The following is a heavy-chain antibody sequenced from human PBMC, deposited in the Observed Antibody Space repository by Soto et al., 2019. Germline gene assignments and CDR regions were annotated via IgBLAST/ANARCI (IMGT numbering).Heavy chain of an antibody. CDR2: IYHSGST. D-gene: IGHD3-22*01. CDR3: ARGLYDSSGYYYFDY. J-gene: IGHJ4*02. V-gene: IGHV4-30-2*01. CDR1: GGSISSGDYY. Sequence: SETLSLTCTVSGGSISSGDYYWSWIRQPPGKGLEWIGYIYHSGSTYYNPSLKSRVTISVDRSKNQFSLKLSSVTAADTAVYYCARGLYDSSGYYYFDYWGQGTLVTVSS.